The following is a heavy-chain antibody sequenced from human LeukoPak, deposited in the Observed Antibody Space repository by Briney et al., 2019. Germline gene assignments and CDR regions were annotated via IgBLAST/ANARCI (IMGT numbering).Heavy chain of an antibody. CDR3: ASRTHMVRGLDSLYFDY. CDR1: GFTFSSYG. D-gene: IGHD3-10*01. Sequence: PGRSLRLSCAASGFTFSSYGMHWVRQAPGKGLEWVAVIWYDGSNKYYADSVKGRFTISRDNSKNTLYLQMNSLRAEDTAVYYCASRTHMVRGLDSLYFDYWGQGTLVTVSS. V-gene: IGHV3-33*01. J-gene: IGHJ4*02. CDR2: IWYDGSNK.